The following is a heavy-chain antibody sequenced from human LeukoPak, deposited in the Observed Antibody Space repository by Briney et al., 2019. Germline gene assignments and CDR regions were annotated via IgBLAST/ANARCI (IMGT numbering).Heavy chain of an antibody. CDR2: IKEDGTAK. Sequence: PGGSLRLSCAASGFTFSSSWMAWVRQAPGKGLGWVGNIKEDGTAKNYVVSVRGRFTISRDNAKNSLYLRMNSLRGEDTAVYYCTRDSGYNAFDIWGQGTMVTVSS. CDR1: GFTFSSSW. CDR3: TRDSGYNAFDI. J-gene: IGHJ3*02. D-gene: IGHD5-12*01. V-gene: IGHV3-7*01.